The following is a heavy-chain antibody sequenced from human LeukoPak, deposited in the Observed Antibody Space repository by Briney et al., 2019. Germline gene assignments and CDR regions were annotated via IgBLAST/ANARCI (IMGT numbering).Heavy chain of an antibody. CDR2: MNPNSGNT. J-gene: IGHJ6*03. CDR3: ATGSSMRQDYYYYYCMDV. V-gene: IGHV1-8*01. Sequence: ASVKVSCKASGYTFTSYDINWVRQATGQGLEWMGWMNPNSGNTGYAQKFQGRVTMTEDTSTDTAYMELSSLRSEDTAVYYCATGSSMRQDYYYYYCMDVWGKGTTVTVSS. CDR1: GYTFTSYD. D-gene: IGHD6-6*01.